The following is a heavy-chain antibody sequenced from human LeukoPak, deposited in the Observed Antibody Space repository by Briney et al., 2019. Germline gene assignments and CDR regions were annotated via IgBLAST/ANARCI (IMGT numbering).Heavy chain of an antibody. CDR3: ARLVLTTVTTRSYGMDV. D-gene: IGHD4-11*01. CDR2: IYPGDSDT. CDR1: GYSFTSYW. V-gene: IGHV5-51*01. J-gene: IGHJ6*02. Sequence: TGESLKISCKGSGYSFTSYWIGWVRQMPGKGLEWMGIIYPGDSDTRYSPPFQGQVTISADKSISTAYLQWSSLKASDTAMYYCARLVLTTVTTRSYGMDVWGQGTTVTVSS.